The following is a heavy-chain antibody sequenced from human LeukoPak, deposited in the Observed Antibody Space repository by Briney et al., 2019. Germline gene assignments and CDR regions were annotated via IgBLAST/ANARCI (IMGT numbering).Heavy chain of an antibody. J-gene: IGHJ4*02. D-gene: IGHD6-13*01. V-gene: IGHV3-23*01. Sequence: PGGSLRHSCAASGFIFRSYSMNWVRQAPGKGLEWVSSISGSDNSAYFADSVKVRFTISRDNSKNTLSLQMNSLRAEDTAVYYYAKDRSAAAPYCFDDWGQGTLVTVSS. CDR3: AKDRSAAAPYCFDD. CDR1: GFIFRSYS. CDR2: ISGSDNSA.